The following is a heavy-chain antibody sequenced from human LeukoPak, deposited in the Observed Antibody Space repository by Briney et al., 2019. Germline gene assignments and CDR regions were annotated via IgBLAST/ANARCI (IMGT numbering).Heavy chain of an antibody. Sequence: PGGSLRLSCAASGFTFSSYAMHWVRQAPGKGLEWAAVISYDGSNKYYADSVKGRFTISRDNSKNTLYLQMNSLRAADTAVYYCASPRWGDYVEGYFDYWGQGTLVTVSS. V-gene: IGHV3-30-3*01. CDR1: GFTFSSYA. J-gene: IGHJ4*02. CDR3: ASPRWGDYVEGYFDY. D-gene: IGHD4-17*01. CDR2: ISYDGSNK.